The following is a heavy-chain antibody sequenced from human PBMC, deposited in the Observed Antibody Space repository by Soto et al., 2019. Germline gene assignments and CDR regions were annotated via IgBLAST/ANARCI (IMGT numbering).Heavy chain of an antibody. CDR2: IDPSDSYT. V-gene: IGHV5-10-1*01. Sequence: EVQLVQSGAEEKKPGESLRISCQGSGYSFTSYWISWVRQMPGKGLEWMGRIDPSDSYTNYNPSFQGHVTISADKYIITAYLQWSSLKASDTAMYDCARLAGAGSYEYWGQGTLVTVSS. CDR1: GYSFTSYW. D-gene: IGHD6-19*01. J-gene: IGHJ4*02. CDR3: ARLAGAGSYEY.